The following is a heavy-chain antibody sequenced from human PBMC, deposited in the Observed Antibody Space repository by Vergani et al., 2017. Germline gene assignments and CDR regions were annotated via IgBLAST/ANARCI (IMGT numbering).Heavy chain of an antibody. D-gene: IGHD3-3*01. CDR3: ARSGRVRFQKADY. CDR1: GFTFSSYE. V-gene: IGHV3-48*03. CDR2: ISSSGSTI. Sequence: EVQLVESGGGLVQPGGSLRLSCAASGFTFSSYEMNWVRQAPGKGLEWVSYISSSGSTIYYADSVKGRFTISRDNAKNSLYLQMNSLRAEDTAVYYCARSGRVRFQKADYWGQGTLVTVSS. J-gene: IGHJ4*02.